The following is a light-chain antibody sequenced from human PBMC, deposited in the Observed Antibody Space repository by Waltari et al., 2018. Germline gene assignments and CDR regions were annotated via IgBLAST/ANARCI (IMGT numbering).Light chain of an antibody. CDR1: HSVDTS. CDR2: VVF. CDR3: QQRRDWPIT. J-gene: IGKJ5*01. Sequence: EIVLTQSPATLSLSPGDSATLSCRASHSVDTSLAWYQQKLGQAPRHLIYVVFYRATGIPARFSGRGSGTDFTLTISSLEPEDFALYFCQQRRDWPITFGQGTRLEIK. V-gene: IGKV3-11*01.